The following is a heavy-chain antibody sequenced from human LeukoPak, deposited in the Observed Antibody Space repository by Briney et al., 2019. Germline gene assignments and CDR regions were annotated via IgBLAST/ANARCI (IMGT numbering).Heavy chain of an antibody. J-gene: IGHJ4*02. V-gene: IGHV3-23*01. CDR1: GFTFSSNT. Sequence: QPGGSLRLSCAASGFTFSSNTMSWVRQAPGKGLAWVSAIDGSGVTTFYADSVKGRFTISRDNSKNTLFLQMNSLRAEDTAVYYCTKRTPEYSSSWCLDYWGRGTLVTVSS. CDR2: IDGSGVTT. CDR3: TKRTPEYSSSWCLDY. D-gene: IGHD6-13*01.